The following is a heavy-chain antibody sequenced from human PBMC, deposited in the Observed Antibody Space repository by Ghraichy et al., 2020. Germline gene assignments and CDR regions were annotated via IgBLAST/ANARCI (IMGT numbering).Heavy chain of an antibody. V-gene: IGHV3-23*01. J-gene: IGHJ4*02. D-gene: IGHD6-19*01. CDR2: ISGSGGST. CDR1: GFTFTNYA. CDR3: AKEVGPSSDWRADY. Sequence: GGSLRLSCAASGFTFTNYAMSWVRQAPGKGLEWVSAISGSGGSTYYADSVKGRFTISRDNSKNTLYLQMNSLRAEDTAVYYCAKEVGPSSDWRADYWGQGTLVTVSS.